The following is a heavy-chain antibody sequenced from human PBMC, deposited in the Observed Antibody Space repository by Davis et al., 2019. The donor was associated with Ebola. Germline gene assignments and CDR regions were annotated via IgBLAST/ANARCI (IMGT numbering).Heavy chain of an antibody. J-gene: IGHJ4*02. CDR1: GYTLINYG. D-gene: IGHD3-10*01. V-gene: IGHV1-18*04. Sequence: ASVKVSCKATGYTLINYGFTWVRQAPAHGLEWMGWISTYNGNINYAQKLQGRVTMTTDTSTNTTYMELRSLRSDDTAVYYCARLGTLLRGGFIYGNYFDYWGQGTLVTVSS. CDR2: ISTYNGNI. CDR3: ARLGTLLRGGFIYGNYFDY.